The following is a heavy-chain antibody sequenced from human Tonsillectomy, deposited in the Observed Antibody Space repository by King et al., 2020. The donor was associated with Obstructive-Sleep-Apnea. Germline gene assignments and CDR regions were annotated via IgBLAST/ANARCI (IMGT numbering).Heavy chain of an antibody. Sequence: QLVQSGAEVKKPGASVKVSCKASGYTFTRSGIIWVRQAPGQGLEGMGWISVYNGKTNYAQKGQGRVTMTTDTSTRTADLELRGLRADDTAVYYCARSSGIGSSFYQDYWGQGTLVTVSS. CDR3: ARSSGIGSSFYQDY. V-gene: IGHV1-18*01. J-gene: IGHJ4*02. CDR1: GYTFTRSG. CDR2: ISVYNGKT. D-gene: IGHD2-15*01.